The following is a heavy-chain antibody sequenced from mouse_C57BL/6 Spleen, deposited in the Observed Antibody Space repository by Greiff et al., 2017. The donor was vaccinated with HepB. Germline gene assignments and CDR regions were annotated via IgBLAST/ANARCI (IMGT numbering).Heavy chain of an antibody. CDR3: ARDYGPFAY. D-gene: IGHD1-1*02. Sequence: VQLKQSGPELVKPGASVKISCKASGYSFTGYYMNWVKQSPEKSLEWIGEINPSTGGTTYNQKFKAKATLTVDKSSSTAYMQLKSLTSEDSAVYYCARDYGPFAYWGQGTLVTVSA. CDR1: GYSFTGYY. CDR2: INPSTGGT. J-gene: IGHJ3*01. V-gene: IGHV1-42*01.